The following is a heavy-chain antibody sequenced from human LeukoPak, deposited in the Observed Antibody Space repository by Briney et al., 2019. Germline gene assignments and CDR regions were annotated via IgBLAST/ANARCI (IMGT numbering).Heavy chain of an antibody. CDR2: INHSGST. J-gene: IGHJ4*02. Sequence: SETLSLTCTVSGVSISSSNSYWGWIRQPPGKGLEWIGEINHSGSTSYNPSLKSRVTISVDTPKNQFSLKLSSVTAADTAVYYCAGLVSFWSGYPPPDWGQGTLVTVSS. CDR3: AGLVSFWSGYPPPD. CDR1: GVSISSSNSY. V-gene: IGHV4-39*07. D-gene: IGHD3-3*01.